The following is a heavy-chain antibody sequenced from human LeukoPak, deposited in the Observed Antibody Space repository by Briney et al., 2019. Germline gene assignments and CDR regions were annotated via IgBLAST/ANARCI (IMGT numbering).Heavy chain of an antibody. J-gene: IGHJ5*02. V-gene: IGHV4-38-2*02. CDR3: ARGGPLLRYFAARWFDP. Sequence: SETLSLTCTVSGYSISSGYYWSWIRQPPGKGLEWIGEINHSGSTNYNPSLKSRVTISVDTSKNQFSLKLSSVTAADTAVYYCARGGPLLRYFAARWFDPWGQGTLVTVSS. D-gene: IGHD3-9*01. CDR2: INHSGST. CDR1: GYSISSGYY.